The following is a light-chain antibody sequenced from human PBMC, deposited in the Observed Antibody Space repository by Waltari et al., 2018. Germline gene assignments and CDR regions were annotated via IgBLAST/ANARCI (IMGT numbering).Light chain of an antibody. V-gene: IGLV1-40*01. CDR3: QSYDSLSGSM. CDR2: GNS. CDR1: SSNIGAVYD. J-gene: IGLJ3*02. Sequence: QSVLTQPPSVSGAPGQRVTISCTGSSSNIGAVYDVHWYQHLPGKVPKLLIYGNSARPSGVPLRFSGSKSGTSAYLAITGLQAEDEATYYCQSYDSLSGSMFGGGTKLTVL.